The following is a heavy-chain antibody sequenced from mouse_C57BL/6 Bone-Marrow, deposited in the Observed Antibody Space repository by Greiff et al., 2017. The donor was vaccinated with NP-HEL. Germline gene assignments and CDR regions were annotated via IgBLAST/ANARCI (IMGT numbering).Heavy chain of an antibody. CDR3: ARDLYDYDLAWFAY. D-gene: IGHD2-4*01. CDR2: ISDGGSYT. V-gene: IGHV5-4*01. J-gene: IGHJ3*01. CDR1: GFTFSSYA. Sequence: EVQRVESGGGLVKPGGSLKLSCAASGFTFSSYAMSWVRQTPEKRLEWVATISDGGSYTYYPDNVKGRFTISRDNAKNNLYLQMSHLKSEDTAMYYCARDLYDYDLAWFAYWGQGTLVTVAA.